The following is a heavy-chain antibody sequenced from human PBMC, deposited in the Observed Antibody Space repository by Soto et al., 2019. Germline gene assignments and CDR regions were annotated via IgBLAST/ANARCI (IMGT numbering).Heavy chain of an antibody. Sequence: QVQLVQSGAEVKKPGASVKVSCKASGYTFTGYYMHWVRQAPGQGLEWMGWINPNSGGTNYAQKFQCWVKMTRDTSFSTAYMELSRLRSDDTAVYYCARGDFVVVVSATFDYWGQGTLVTVSS. CDR3: ARGDFVVVVSATFDY. V-gene: IGHV1-2*04. D-gene: IGHD2-15*01. CDR2: INPNSGGT. J-gene: IGHJ4*02. CDR1: GYTFTGYY.